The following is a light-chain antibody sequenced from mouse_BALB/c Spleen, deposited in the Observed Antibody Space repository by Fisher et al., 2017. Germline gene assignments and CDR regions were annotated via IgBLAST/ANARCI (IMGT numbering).Light chain of an antibody. V-gene: IGKV4-68*01. CDR1: SSVSY. J-gene: IGKJ1*01. CDR3: HQRSSYPWT. CDR2: LTS. Sequence: IVLTQTPAIMSASPGEKVTMTCSASSSVSYMYWYQQKPRSSPKPWIYLTSNLASGVPARFSGSGSGTSYSLTISSMEAEDAATYYCHQRSSYPWTFGGGTTLEIK.